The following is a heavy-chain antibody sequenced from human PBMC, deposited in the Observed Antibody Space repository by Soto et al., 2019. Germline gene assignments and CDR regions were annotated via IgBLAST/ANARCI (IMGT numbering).Heavy chain of an antibody. Sequence: QVQLVESGGGVVHPGRSLRLSCAASGFTFSSYAMHWVRQAPGKGLEWVAVISYDGSNKYYADSVKGRFTISRDNSKNTLYLQMNSLRTEYTAVYYCARPLWRDDYNWGYFDLWGRGTLVTVSS. J-gene: IGHJ2*01. V-gene: IGHV3-30-3*01. CDR1: GFTFSSYA. D-gene: IGHD4-4*01. CDR3: ARPLWRDDYNWGYFDL. CDR2: ISYDGSNK.